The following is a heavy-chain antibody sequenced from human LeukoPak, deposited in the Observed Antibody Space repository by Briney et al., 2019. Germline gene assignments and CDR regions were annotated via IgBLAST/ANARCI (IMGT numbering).Heavy chain of an antibody. J-gene: IGHJ4*02. Sequence: PSETLSLTCTVSGGSIRSSYYYWGWIRQPPGKGLEWIGSIYYSGSTYYNPSLKSRVTISVDTSKNQFSLKLSSVTAADTAVYYCARRVFEMVYWGQGTLVTVSS. CDR1: GGSIRSSYYY. D-gene: IGHD5-24*01. CDR3: ARRVFEMVY. V-gene: IGHV4-39*01. CDR2: IYYSGST.